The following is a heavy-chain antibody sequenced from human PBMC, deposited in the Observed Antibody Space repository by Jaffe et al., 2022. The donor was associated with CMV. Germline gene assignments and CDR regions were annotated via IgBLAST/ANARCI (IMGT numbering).Heavy chain of an antibody. V-gene: IGHV1-18*01. CDR2: ISADNGNT. CDR3: ARDKTTLVRGVWQWGPKSNYDSCYMDV. J-gene: IGHJ6*03. Sequence: QLQLVQSGVEVKEPGASVTVSCKASGYTFSNYGIVWVRQAPGQGLEWIGRISADNGNTNYAPDFQGRVTMTADTFTGTAYMELRSLRSDDTAIYYCARDKTTLVRGVWQWGPKSNYDSCYMDVWGEGTTVTVSS. CDR1: GYTFSNYG. D-gene: IGHD3-10*01.